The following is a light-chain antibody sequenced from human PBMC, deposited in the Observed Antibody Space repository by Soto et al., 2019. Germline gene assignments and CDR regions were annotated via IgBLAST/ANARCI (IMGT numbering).Light chain of an antibody. Sequence: EILMTQSPGTLSLSPGERATLSCRASQSVSSSYLAWYQQKPGQAPRLLIYGASSRATGIPDRFSGSGSGTDFTLTISSLEPEDFAVYYCQQYVASPYTFGQGTKVDNK. CDR3: QQYVASPYT. CDR2: GAS. CDR1: QSVSSSY. J-gene: IGKJ2*01. V-gene: IGKV3-20*01.